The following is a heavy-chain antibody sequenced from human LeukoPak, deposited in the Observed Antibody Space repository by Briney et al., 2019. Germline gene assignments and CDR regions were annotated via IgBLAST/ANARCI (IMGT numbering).Heavy chain of an antibody. Sequence: GGSLRRSCSASGFTFSSYAMHWVRQAPGKGLEYVSAISSNGGRTYYADSVKGRFTVSRDNSKSTVYLQMSSLRVEDTAVYYCVKDWSRASYFDYWGQGTLVTVSS. V-gene: IGHV3-64D*09. CDR1: GFTFSSYA. CDR2: ISSNGGRT. D-gene: IGHD3-10*01. CDR3: VKDWSRASYFDY. J-gene: IGHJ4*02.